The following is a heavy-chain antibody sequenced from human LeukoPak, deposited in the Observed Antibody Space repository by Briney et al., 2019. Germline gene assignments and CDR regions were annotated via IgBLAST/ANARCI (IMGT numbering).Heavy chain of an antibody. Sequence: PGGSLRLSCAASGFTFSSYSMNWVRQAPGKGLEWVSSIGSSSTYIYYADSVKGRLTISRDNAKNSLYLQMNSLRAEDTAVYYCARGDILTGYSFPTFDYWGQGTLVTVSS. CDR1: GFTFSSYS. V-gene: IGHV3-21*01. D-gene: IGHD3-9*01. CDR3: ARGDILTGYSFPTFDY. J-gene: IGHJ4*02. CDR2: IGSSSTYI.